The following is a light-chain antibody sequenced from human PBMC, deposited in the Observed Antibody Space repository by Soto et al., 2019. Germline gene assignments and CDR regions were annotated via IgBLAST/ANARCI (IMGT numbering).Light chain of an antibody. CDR3: QKYNXWXGN. J-gene: IGKJ4*01. V-gene: IGKV3-15*01. Sequence: IETAQSPTTPYVPPQERTTHSCRASQSVSSNLVWYQQKPGQAPRLLIYGASTRVTGIPARFSGSGSGTEFTLTISSLQSEDFAIXXXQKYNXWXGNFGGGTKVDIK. CDR2: GAS. CDR1: QSVSSN.